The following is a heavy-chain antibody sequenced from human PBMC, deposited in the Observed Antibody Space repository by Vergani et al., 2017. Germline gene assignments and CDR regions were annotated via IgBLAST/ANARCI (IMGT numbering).Heavy chain of an antibody. CDR2: ISWNSGSI. Sequence: EVQLVESGGGLVQPGRSLRLSCAASGFTFDDYAMHWVRQAPGKGLEWVSGISWNSGSIGYADSVKGRFTISRDNAKNSLYLQMNSLRAEDTALYYCAKDNMVRGSVDPWYFYLWGRGTLVTVSS. D-gene: IGHD3-10*01. V-gene: IGHV3-9*01. J-gene: IGHJ2*01. CDR1: GFTFDDYA. CDR3: AKDNMVRGSVDPWYFYL.